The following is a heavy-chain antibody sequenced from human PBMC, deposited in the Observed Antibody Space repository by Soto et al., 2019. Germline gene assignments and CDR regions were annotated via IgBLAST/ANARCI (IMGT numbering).Heavy chain of an antibody. J-gene: IGHJ5*02. CDR3: ARSNSGYYKWFDP. CDR1: GDSISRSYYY. D-gene: IGHD3-22*01. CDR2: IYYSGIT. V-gene: IGHV4-39*01. Sequence: LETLSLPCTVSGDSISRSYYYWGWIRQPPGKGLEWIANIYYSGITYCNPSLKSRVAISVDTSKNQFSLKLSSVSAADTAIYYCARSNSGYYKWFDPWGQGTLVTVSS.